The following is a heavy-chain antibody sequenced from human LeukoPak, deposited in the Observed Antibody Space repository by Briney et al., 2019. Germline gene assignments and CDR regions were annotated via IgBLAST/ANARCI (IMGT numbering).Heavy chain of an antibody. J-gene: IGHJ4*02. Sequence: GGSLRLSCAASGFTFDDYAMHWVRQAPGKGLEWVSGISWNSDSIGYADSVKGRFTISRDNSKNTLYLQMNSLRAEDTAVYYCAKVAAAGTEFDYWGQGTLVTVSS. CDR3: AKVAAAGTEFDY. V-gene: IGHV3-9*01. CDR2: ISWNSDSI. CDR1: GFTFDDYA. D-gene: IGHD6-13*01.